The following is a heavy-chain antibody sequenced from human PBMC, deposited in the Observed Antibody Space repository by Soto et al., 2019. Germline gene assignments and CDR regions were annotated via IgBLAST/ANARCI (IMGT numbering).Heavy chain of an antibody. Sequence: AASVKVSCKASGGTFSSYAISWVRQAPGQGLEWMGGIIPIFGTANYAQKFQGRVTITADESTSTAYMELGSLRSEDTAVYYCARKGGDYYGSGSYAWFDPWGQGTLVTVSS. V-gene: IGHV1-69*13. CDR3: ARKGGDYYGSGSYAWFDP. J-gene: IGHJ5*02. CDR2: IIPIFGTA. D-gene: IGHD3-10*01. CDR1: GGTFSSYA.